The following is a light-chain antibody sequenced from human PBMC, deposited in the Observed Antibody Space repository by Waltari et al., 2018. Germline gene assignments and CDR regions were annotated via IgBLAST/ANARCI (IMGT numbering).Light chain of an antibody. CDR2: DVT. Sequence: QSALTQPASVSGSPGQSITISCTGTSSDVGAFNYVSWYQQHPGKAPKLIIYDVTNRPAGVSSRSSASKFGNMASLTIAGLQADDEADYYCSSYSSSSALRVFGGGTKLTVL. V-gene: IGLV2-14*03. CDR1: SSDVGAFNY. J-gene: IGLJ3*02. CDR3: SSYSSSSALRV.